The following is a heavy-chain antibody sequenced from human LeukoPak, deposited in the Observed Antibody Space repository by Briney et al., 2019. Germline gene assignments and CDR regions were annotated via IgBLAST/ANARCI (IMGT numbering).Heavy chain of an antibody. V-gene: IGHV3-48*03. CDR3: ARDPETLLTTTWHDAFDI. J-gene: IGHJ3*02. Sequence: GGSLRLSCAVSGFTFSSYEMNWVRQAPGKGLEWVSYISSSGRTKYYADSVKGRFTISRDNANNSLYLQMNSLRAEDTAVYYCARDPETLLTTTWHDAFDIWGQGTMVTVSS. CDR1: GFTFSSYE. CDR2: ISSSGRTK. D-gene: IGHD2/OR15-2a*01.